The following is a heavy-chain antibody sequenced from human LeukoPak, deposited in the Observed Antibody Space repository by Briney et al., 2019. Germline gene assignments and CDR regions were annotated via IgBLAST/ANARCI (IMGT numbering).Heavy chain of an antibody. V-gene: IGHV3-30-3*01. J-gene: IGHJ4*02. CDR2: TSYDGSNK. CDR3: ASPYSGTYSYFDY. D-gene: IGHD1-26*01. Sequence: GGSLRLSCVASGFTFSTYAMHWVRQAPGKGLEWVAVTSYDGSNKYYADSVKGRFTISRDNSKNTLYLQMNSPRAEDTAVYYCASPYSGTYSYFDYWGQGTLVTVSS. CDR1: GFTFSTYA.